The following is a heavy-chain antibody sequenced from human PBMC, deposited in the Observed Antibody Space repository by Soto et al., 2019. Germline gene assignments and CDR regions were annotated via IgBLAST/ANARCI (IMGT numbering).Heavy chain of an antibody. D-gene: IGHD3-10*01. J-gene: IGHJ4*02. CDR2: ISAYNGNT. V-gene: IGHV1-18*01. Sequence: PSVKVSCKASGYTFTSYGITWVRQAPGQGLEWMAWISAYNGNTNYAQNLQGRVTMTTDTSRSQFSLKLTSVTAADTAMYYCAGSPARSMFDYWGQGSLVTVSS. CDR3: AGSPARSMFDY. CDR1: GYTFTSYG.